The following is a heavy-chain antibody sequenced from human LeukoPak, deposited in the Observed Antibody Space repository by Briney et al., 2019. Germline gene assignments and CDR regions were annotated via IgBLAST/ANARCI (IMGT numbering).Heavy chain of an antibody. Sequence: PGGSLSLSCAASGFTFSSHWMHWVRQVPGKGLVWVSRLNSDGSDRQYADSVKGRFTISRDSAKNSLYLQMNSLRAEDTAVYYCARVEYYYDSSGYYYFDYWGQGTLVTVSS. CDR3: ARVEYYYDSSGYYYFDY. V-gene: IGHV3-74*03. J-gene: IGHJ4*02. D-gene: IGHD3-22*01. CDR2: LNSDGSDR. CDR1: GFTFSSHW.